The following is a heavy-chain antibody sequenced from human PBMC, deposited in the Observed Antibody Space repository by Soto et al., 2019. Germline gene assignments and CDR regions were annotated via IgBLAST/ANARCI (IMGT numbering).Heavy chain of an antibody. V-gene: IGHV3-23*01. CDR2: ISDSGGST. CDR3: AKDVTWGLLRNECYFDY. CDR1: GFTFSSYA. D-gene: IGHD1-26*01. J-gene: IGHJ4*02. Sequence: GGSLRLSCAASGFTFSSYAMSWVRQAPGKGLEWVSLISDSGGSTYYADSVKGRFTISRDNSKNTLYLQMNSLRAEDTAVYYCAKDVTWGLLRNECYFDYWGQGTLVTVSS.